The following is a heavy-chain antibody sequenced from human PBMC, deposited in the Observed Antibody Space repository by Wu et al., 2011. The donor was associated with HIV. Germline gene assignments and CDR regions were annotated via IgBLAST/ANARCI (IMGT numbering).Heavy chain of an antibody. D-gene: IGHD3-9*01. CDR1: DTLYTHW. CDR2: IYPGDSDT. J-gene: IGHJ5*02. Sequence: VQLVQSGADGERXPGDSLTISASFLDTLYTHWIAWVRLMAGKGLEYMGVIYPGDSDTRYSPSFQGQVTISADKSISTAYLQWSSLKASDTAMYYCARRAGGRLGPFDPWGQGTLVTVSS. V-gene: IGHV5-51*03. CDR3: ARRAGGRLGPFDP.